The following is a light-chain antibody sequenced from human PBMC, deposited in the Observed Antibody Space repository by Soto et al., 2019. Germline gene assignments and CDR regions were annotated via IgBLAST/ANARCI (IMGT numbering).Light chain of an antibody. CDR3: AEWDASLSACV. J-gene: IGLJ1*01. Sequence: QAVLTQPPSASGTAGQVVTISCSGGDSNIGSNSVYWYQHLPRMAPKLLIYYNNQRPSGVPDRFSGSRSGTSASLAIVGLRSEDEVVYYCAEWDASLSACVFGTGTKGTVL. CDR1: DSNIGSNS. CDR2: YNN. V-gene: IGLV1-47*02.